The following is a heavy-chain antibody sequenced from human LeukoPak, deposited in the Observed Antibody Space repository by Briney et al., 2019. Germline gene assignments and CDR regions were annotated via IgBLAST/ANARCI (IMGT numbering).Heavy chain of an antibody. CDR2: IYYSGST. CDR1: GGSISNYY. Sequence: PSETLSLTCSVSGGSISNYYWSWIRQPPGKGLEWIGYIYYSGSTNYNPSLKSRVTISVDTSKKQFSLKLSSVAAADTAMYYCARHDYDSSGYYYYFDYWGQGTLVTVSS. D-gene: IGHD3-22*01. CDR3: ARHDYDSSGYYYYFDY. J-gene: IGHJ4*02. V-gene: IGHV4-59*08.